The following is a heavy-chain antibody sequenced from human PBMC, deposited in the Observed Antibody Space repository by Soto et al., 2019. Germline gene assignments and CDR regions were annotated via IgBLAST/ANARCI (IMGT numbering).Heavy chain of an antibody. CDR1: GGSMSGFY. D-gene: IGHD6-13*01. CDR3: ARGASSPRNNYFLYYMDV. J-gene: IGHJ6*03. CDR2: MHFSGST. V-gene: IGHV4-59*01. Sequence: QVQLQESGPGLVKPSETLSLNCSVSGGSMSGFYWNWMRQAPGKGLEWSGYMHFSGSTRYNPALTGRVTISLEPSTNLLSLKMPSVTTADTAIYYCARGASSPRNNYFLYYMDVWGKGTTVTVSS.